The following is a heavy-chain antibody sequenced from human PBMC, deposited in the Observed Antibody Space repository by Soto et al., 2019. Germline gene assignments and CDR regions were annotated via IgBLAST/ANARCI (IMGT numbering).Heavy chain of an antibody. J-gene: IGHJ4*02. CDR1: GGTFSSYP. D-gene: IGHD6-25*01. CDR2: IIPILGIA. Sequence: QVQLVQSGAEVKKPGSSVKVSCKASGGTFSSYPISWVRQAPGQGLEWMGRIIPILGIANYAQKFQGRVTITADNSTSTAYMELSSLRSEDTAVYYCARDGWESSGWYFDYWGQGTLVTVSS. V-gene: IGHV1-69*04. CDR3: ARDGWESSGWYFDY.